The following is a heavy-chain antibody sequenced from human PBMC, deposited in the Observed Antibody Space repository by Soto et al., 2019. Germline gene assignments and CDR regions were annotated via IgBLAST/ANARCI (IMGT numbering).Heavy chain of an antibody. CDR1: GFTFSSYE. Sequence: EVQLVESGGGLVQPGGSLRLSCAASGFTFSSYEMNWVRQAPGKGLEWVSYISSSGSTIYYADSVKGRFTLSRDNAKNSLYLQMNSLRAEDTAVYYCARQRKVAARPSYFDYWGQGTLVTVSS. J-gene: IGHJ4*02. V-gene: IGHV3-48*03. CDR3: ARQRKVAARPSYFDY. D-gene: IGHD6-6*01. CDR2: ISSSGSTI.